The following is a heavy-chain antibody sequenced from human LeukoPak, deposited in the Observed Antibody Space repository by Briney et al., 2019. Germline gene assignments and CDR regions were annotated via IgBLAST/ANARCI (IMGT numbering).Heavy chain of an antibody. CDR2: TYYRSKWYN. J-gene: IGHJ4*02. D-gene: IGHD2-2*01. V-gene: IGHV6-1*01. Sequence: SQTLSLTCAISGDSVSSNSAAWNWIRQSPSRGLEWLGRTYYRSKWYNDYAVSVKSRITINPDTSKNQFSLQLNSVTPEDTAVYYCARDMSSCSSTSCYVDLDCWGQGTLVTVSS. CDR3: ARDMSSCSSTSCYVDLDC. CDR1: GDSVSSNSAA.